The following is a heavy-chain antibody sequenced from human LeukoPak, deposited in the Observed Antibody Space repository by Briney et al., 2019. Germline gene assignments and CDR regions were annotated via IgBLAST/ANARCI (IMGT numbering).Heavy chain of an antibody. CDR2: TYISGST. J-gene: IGHJ4*02. Sequence: SETLSLTCTVSGTSISGYYWTCIRQPAGKGLEWIGRTYISGSTDYNPSLASRVTMSVDTSKNQFSLKLNSVTAADTAIYYCTRGHGWTDYWGQGTLVTVSS. CDR3: TRGHGWTDY. CDR1: GTSISGYY. D-gene: IGHD6-19*01. V-gene: IGHV4-4*07.